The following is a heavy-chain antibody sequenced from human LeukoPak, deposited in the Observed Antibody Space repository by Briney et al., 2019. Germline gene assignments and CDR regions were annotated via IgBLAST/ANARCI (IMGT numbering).Heavy chain of an antibody. CDR2: ISGSGGST. J-gene: IGHJ6*03. Sequence: GGSLRLSCAASGFTFSSYAMSWVRQAPGKGLEWVSAISGSGGSTYYADSVKGRFTISRDNSKNTLYLQMNSLRAEDTAVYYCAKGSPSSHTFYYYYYMDVWGKGTTVTVSS. V-gene: IGHV3-23*01. CDR3: AKGSPSSHTFYYYYYMDV. D-gene: IGHD6-6*01. CDR1: GFTFSSYA.